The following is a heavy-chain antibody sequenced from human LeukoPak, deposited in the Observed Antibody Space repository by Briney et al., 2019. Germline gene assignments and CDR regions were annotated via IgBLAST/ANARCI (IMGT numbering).Heavy chain of an antibody. D-gene: IGHD6-19*01. CDR3: ARFFGYSSGWGGVYSDY. CDR2: IIPIFGTA. V-gene: IGHV1-69*13. J-gene: IGHJ4*02. Sequence: ASVKVSCKASGGTFSSYAISWVRQAPGQGLEWMGGIIPIFGTANYAQKFQGRVTITADESTSTAYMELSSLRSEDTPVYYCARFFGYSSGWGGVYSDYWGQGTLVTVSS. CDR1: GGTFSSYA.